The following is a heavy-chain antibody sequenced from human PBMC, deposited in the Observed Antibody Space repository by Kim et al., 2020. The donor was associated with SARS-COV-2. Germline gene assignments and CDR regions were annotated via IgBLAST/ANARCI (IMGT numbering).Heavy chain of an antibody. CDR3: AKDRIRYFDWLGLGYFDY. CDR2: ISGSGGST. CDR1: GFTFSSYA. D-gene: IGHD3-9*01. V-gene: IGHV3-23*01. Sequence: GGSLRLSCAASGFTFSSYAMSWVRQAPGKGLEWVSAISGSGGSTYYADSVKGRFTISRDNSKNTLYLQMNSLRAEDTAVYYCAKDRIRYFDWLGLGYFDYWGQGTLVTVSS. J-gene: IGHJ4*02.